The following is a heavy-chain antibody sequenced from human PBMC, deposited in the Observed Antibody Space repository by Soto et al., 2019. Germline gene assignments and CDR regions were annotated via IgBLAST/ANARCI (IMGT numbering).Heavy chain of an antibody. D-gene: IGHD3-16*01. CDR3: ANVEGGYPDSDY. CDR2: ISYDGTNK. Sequence: GGSLRLSCEASGFTFSRYGMHWVRQAPGKGLEWVAVISYDGTNKYYADSVKGRFAISRDNSKNTLYLQLNSLRPEDTAVYFCANVEGGYPDSDYWGQGTLVTVSS. CDR1: GFTFSRYG. J-gene: IGHJ4*02. V-gene: IGHV3-30*18.